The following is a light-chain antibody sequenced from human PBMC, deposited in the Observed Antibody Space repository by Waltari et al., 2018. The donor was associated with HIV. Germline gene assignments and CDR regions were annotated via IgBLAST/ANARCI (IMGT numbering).Light chain of an antibody. CDR1: SLRSYY. Sequence: SSELTQDPAVSVALGQTVRITCQGDSLRSYYASWYQQKPGQAPVLVIFGKNDRPSGIPDRFSGSDSGNTASLTITGAQAEDEADYYCNSRDSSGNHVVFGRGTKLTVL. J-gene: IGLJ2*01. V-gene: IGLV3-19*01. CDR2: GKN. CDR3: NSRDSSGNHVV.